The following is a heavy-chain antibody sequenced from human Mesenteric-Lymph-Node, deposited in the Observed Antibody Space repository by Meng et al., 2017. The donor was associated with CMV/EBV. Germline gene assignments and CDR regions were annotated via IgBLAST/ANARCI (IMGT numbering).Heavy chain of an antibody. Sequence: SETLSLTCTVPGGSITSFYWSWIRQPPGKGLEWIGNIYYSGSANYNPSLKSRVTISIDTSKNQFSLELSSVTAADTALYYCARSYYDSNVYWGVGPPEYFQYWGQGTLVTVSS. CDR1: GGSITSFY. D-gene: IGHD3-22*01. V-gene: IGHV4-59*01. CDR2: IYYSGSA. CDR3: ARSYYDSNVYWGVGPPEYFQY. J-gene: IGHJ1*01.